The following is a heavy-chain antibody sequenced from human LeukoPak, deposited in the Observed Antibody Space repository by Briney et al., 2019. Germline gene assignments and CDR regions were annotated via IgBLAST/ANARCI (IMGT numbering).Heavy chain of an antibody. Sequence: SETLSLTCTVSGGSISSYYWGWIRQPPGKGLEWIGSIYYSGSTYYNPSLKSRVTISVDTSKNQFSLKLSSVTAADTAVYYCATPGNSGLAFDYWGRGTLVTVSS. CDR2: IYYSGST. CDR1: GGSISSYY. V-gene: IGHV4-39*01. D-gene: IGHD4-23*01. CDR3: ATPGNSGLAFDY. J-gene: IGHJ4*02.